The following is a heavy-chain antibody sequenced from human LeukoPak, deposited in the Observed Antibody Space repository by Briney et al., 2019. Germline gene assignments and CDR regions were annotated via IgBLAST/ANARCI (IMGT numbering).Heavy chain of an antibody. CDR3: ARLQFAGLPLN. Sequence: PSETLSLTCAVYGGSFSGYYWSWIRQPPGKGLEWIGYIYYSGSTNYNPSLKSRVTISVDTSKNQFSLKLSSVTAADTAVYYCARLQFAGLPLNWGQGTLVTVSS. J-gene: IGHJ4*02. D-gene: IGHD4-4*01. CDR1: GGSFSGYY. V-gene: IGHV4-59*08. CDR2: IYYSGST.